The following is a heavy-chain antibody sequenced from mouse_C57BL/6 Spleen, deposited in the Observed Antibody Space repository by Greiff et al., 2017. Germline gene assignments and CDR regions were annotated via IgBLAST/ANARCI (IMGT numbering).Heavy chain of an antibody. CDR1: GYTFTSYW. CDR2: IHPNSGST. Sequence: QVQLQQPGAELVKPGASVKLSCKASGYTFTSYWMHWVKQRPGQGLEWIGMIHPNSGSTNYNEKFKSKATLTVDKSSSTAYMQLSRLTSEDSAVYCGARAVDNYGSSYYFDYWGQGTTLTVSS. V-gene: IGHV1-64*01. J-gene: IGHJ2*01. D-gene: IGHD1-1*01. CDR3: ARAVDNYGSSYYFDY.